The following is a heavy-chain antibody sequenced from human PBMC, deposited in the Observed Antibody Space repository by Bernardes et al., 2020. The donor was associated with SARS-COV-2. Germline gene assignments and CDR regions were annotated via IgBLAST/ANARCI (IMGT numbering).Heavy chain of an antibody. CDR3: ARDPNIVVVVAATQDHSSFDY. CDR2: INSDGSST. D-gene: IGHD2-15*01. Sequence: GGSLRLSCAASGFTFSSYWMHWVRQAPGKGLVWVSRINSDGSSTSYADSVKGRFTISRDNAKNTLYLQMNSLRAEDTAVYYCARDPNIVVVVAATQDHSSFDYWGQGTLVTVSS. CDR1: GFTFSSYW. J-gene: IGHJ4*02. V-gene: IGHV3-74*01.